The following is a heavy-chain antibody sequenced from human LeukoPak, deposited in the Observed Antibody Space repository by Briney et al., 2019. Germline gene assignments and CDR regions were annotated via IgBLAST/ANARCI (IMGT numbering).Heavy chain of an antibody. D-gene: IGHD3-10*01. CDR2: IYTSGST. Sequence: SETLSLTCTVSGGSISSGSYYWGWIRQPAGKGLEWIGRIYTSGSTNYNPSLKSRVTISVDTSKNQFSLKLSSVTAADTAVYYCARIAGSYYSRSYYHYYYMDVWGKGTTVTISS. CDR1: GGSISSGSYY. CDR3: ARIAGSYYSRSYYHYYYMDV. J-gene: IGHJ6*03. V-gene: IGHV4-61*02.